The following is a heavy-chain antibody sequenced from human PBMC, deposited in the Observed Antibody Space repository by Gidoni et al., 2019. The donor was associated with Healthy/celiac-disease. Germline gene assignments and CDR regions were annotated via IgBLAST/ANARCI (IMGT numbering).Heavy chain of an antibody. CDR1: GYTFTGYY. Sequence: QVQLVQSGAEVKKPGASVKVSCQASGYTFTGYYMHWVRQAPGQGLAWMGWINPNSGGTNYAQKFQGRVTMTRDTSISTAYMELSRLRSDDTAVYYCAIPYSSSWYWFDPWGQGTLVTVSS. CDR2: INPNSGGT. D-gene: IGHD6-13*01. J-gene: IGHJ5*02. CDR3: AIPYSSSWYWFDP. V-gene: IGHV1-2*02.